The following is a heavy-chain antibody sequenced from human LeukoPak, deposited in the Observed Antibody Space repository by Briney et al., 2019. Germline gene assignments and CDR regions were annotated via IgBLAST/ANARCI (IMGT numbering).Heavy chain of an antibody. CDR3: AARSGWYSSFDY. CDR2: IYYSGST. J-gene: IGHJ4*02. V-gene: IGHV4-59*08. Sequence: SETLSLTCTVSGGSISSYYWSWIRQPPGKGLEWSGYIYYSGSTNYNPSLKSRVTISVDTSKNQFSLKLSSVTAADTAVYYCAARSGWYSSFDYWGQGTLVTVSS. D-gene: IGHD6-19*01. CDR1: GGSISSYY.